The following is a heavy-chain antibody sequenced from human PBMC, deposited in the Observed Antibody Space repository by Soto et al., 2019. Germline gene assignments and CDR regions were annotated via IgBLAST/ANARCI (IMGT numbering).Heavy chain of an antibody. V-gene: IGHV3-30*18. CDR2: ISYDGSNK. CDR3: AKDSYSSEVHGMDV. CDR1: GFTFSSYG. D-gene: IGHD6-19*01. J-gene: IGHJ6*02. Sequence: GGSLRLSGAASGFTFSSYGRHWVRQAPGKGLEWVAVISYDGSNKYYADSVKGRFTISRDNSKNTLYLQMNSLRAEDTAVYSCAKDSYSSEVHGMDVWGQGTTVTVSS.